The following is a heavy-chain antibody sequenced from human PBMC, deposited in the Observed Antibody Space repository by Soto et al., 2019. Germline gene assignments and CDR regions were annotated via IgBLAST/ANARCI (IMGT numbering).Heavy chain of an antibody. CDR3: ARRTWGMDV. Sequence: QVQLQESGPGLVKASGTLSLTCAVSSGSIRSSNWWSWVRQSPGKGLEWIGEIFHNENTYYNPSLNCRRTISVDTSKSQFSLNLRSVTAADTTVYYCARRTWGMDVWGQGTTVTVSS. D-gene: IGHD2-8*01. CDR2: IFHNENT. V-gene: IGHV4-4*02. CDR1: SGSIRSSNW. J-gene: IGHJ6*02.